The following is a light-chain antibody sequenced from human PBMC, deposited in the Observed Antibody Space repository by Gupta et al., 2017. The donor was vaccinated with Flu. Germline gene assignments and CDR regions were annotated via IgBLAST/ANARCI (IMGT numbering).Light chain of an antibody. V-gene: IGLV3-1*01. J-gene: IGLJ2*01. CDR3: QAWDSSTGV. CDR1: KLGDKY. Sequence: SYALTQPPSVSVSPGQTASITCSGDKLGDKYACWYQQKPGQSPVLVIYQDSKRPSGIPERFSGSNSGNTATLTISGTQAMDEDDYYCQAWDSSTGVFGGGTKLTVL. CDR2: QDS.